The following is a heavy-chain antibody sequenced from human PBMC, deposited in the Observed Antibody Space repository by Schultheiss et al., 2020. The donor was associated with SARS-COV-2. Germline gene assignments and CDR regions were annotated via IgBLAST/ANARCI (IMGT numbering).Heavy chain of an antibody. J-gene: IGHJ6*02. Sequence: GGSLRLSCAASGFSVSSNNMSWVRQAPGKGLEWVSYISSSGSTIYYADSVKGRFTISRDNAKNSLYLQMNSLRAEDTAVYYCARSSSGWPYYYYGMDVWGQGTTVTVSS. V-gene: IGHV3-11*01. CDR3: ARSSSGWPYYYYGMDV. CDR1: GFSVSSNN. D-gene: IGHD6-19*01. CDR2: ISSSGSTI.